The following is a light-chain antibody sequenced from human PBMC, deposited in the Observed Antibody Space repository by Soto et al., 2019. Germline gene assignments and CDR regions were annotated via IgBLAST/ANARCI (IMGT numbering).Light chain of an antibody. CDR1: SSNIGNNY. CDR2: DNN. Sequence: QSVLTQPPSVSAAPGQKVTISCSGSSSNIGNNYVSWYQQLPGTAPKLLIYDNNKRPSEIPDRFSGSKSGTSATLGITGRQTGDEADYYCGTWDSSLSAYVFGTGTKLTVL. J-gene: IGLJ1*01. CDR3: GTWDSSLSAYV. V-gene: IGLV1-51*01.